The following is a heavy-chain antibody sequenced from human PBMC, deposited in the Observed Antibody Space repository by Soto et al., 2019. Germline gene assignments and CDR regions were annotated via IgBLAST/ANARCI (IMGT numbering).Heavy chain of an antibody. CDR3: AREVAADGTFREDVFDI. D-gene: IGHD6-13*01. V-gene: IGHV1-69*12. Sequence: QVQLVQSGAEVKKPGSSVKVSCKASGGTFSNHAINWVRQAPGQGLEWMGRIIPIFTTTDYAQRFQGRVTITADESTITAYVELSSLKHDDTAVYYCAREVAADGTFREDVFDIWGQGTMVTVSS. CDR1: GGTFSNHA. J-gene: IGHJ3*02. CDR2: IIPIFTTT.